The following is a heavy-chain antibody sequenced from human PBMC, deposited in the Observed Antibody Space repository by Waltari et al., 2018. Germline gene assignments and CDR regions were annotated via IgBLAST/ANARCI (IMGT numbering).Heavy chain of an antibody. CDR1: GGSISSTNYY. V-gene: IGHV4-39*01. D-gene: IGHD2-21*02. CDR3: ARHQDWVVVSATWFDP. J-gene: IGHJ5*02. CDR2: NYYSGNT. Sequence: QLRLQESGPGLVKPSDTLSLTCTVSGGSISSTNYYWGWIRQPPGKGLEWIGSNYYSGNTYYNPSLKSRVTMSADTSKNQFSLKLSSVTAADTAVYYCARHQDWVVVSATWFDPWGQGTLVTVSS.